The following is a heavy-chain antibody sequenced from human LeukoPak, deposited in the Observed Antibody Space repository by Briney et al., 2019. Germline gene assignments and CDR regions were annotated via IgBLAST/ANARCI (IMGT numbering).Heavy chain of an antibody. D-gene: IGHD3-22*01. J-gene: IGHJ4*02. CDR2: ISGSGGST. V-gene: IGHV3-23*01. Sequence: QPGGSLRLSCAASGFTFSSYAMSWVRQAPGKGLEWVSAISGSGGSTYYADSVKGRFTISRDNSKNTLYLQMNSLRAEDTAVYYCAKPQAGYDSSGYYPYYFDYWGQGTLVTVSS. CDR3: AKPQAGYDSSGYYPYYFDY. CDR1: GFTFSSYA.